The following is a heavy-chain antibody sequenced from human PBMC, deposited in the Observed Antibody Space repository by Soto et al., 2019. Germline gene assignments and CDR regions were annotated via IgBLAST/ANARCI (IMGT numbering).Heavy chain of an antibody. J-gene: IGHJ6*04. Sequence: SETLSLTWTFYGGSFSGYYLSWIRQPPVKLLEWIGEINHSGSTNYNPSLKSRVTISVDTSKNQFSLKLSSVTAADTAVYYCARERILEVWGKGTTVTVSS. CDR1: GGSFSGYY. CDR2: INHSGST. V-gene: IGHV4-34*01. CDR3: ARERILEV.